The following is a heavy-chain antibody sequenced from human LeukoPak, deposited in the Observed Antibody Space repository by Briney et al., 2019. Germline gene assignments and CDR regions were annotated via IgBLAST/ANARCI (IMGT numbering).Heavy chain of an antibody. J-gene: IGHJ4*02. Sequence: SETLSLTCTVSGGSIGSSGYYWSWIRQDPAKGLEWIGYIYHSGSTYYNPSLKSRVTISLDTSKNQFSLKLRSVTAADTAVYYCARANYYDSTGYLPVVYPSDYWGQGTLVTVSS. CDR1: GGSIGSSGYY. CDR2: IYHSGST. V-gene: IGHV4-31*03. CDR3: ARANYYDSTGYLPVVYPSDY. D-gene: IGHD3-22*01.